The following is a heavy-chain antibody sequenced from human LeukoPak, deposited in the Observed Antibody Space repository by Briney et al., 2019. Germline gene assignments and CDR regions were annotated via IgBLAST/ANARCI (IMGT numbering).Heavy chain of an antibody. V-gene: IGHV3-30*04. J-gene: IGHJ4*02. CDR2: ISYHARDQ. D-gene: IGHD2-15*01. CDR3: AAQPCSGGRCYLDY. CDR1: GFTFSDHA. Sequence: GGSPRLSCTASGFTFSDHAMHWVRQAPGKGLEWVTVISYHARDQFYADSVKGRFTVSRDNSKNILYLQMNSLRAEDSAVYYCAAQPCSGGRCYLDYWGQGTLVTVSS.